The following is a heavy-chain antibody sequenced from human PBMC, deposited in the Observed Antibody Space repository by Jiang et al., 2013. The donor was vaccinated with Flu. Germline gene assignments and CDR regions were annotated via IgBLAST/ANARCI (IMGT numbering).Heavy chain of an antibody. D-gene: IGHD5-24*01. CDR3: GAMMATTLYYYYYYMDV. CDR1: GGTFSSYA. J-gene: IGHJ6*03. CDR2: IIPIFGTA. Sequence: AEVKKPGSSVKVSCKASGGTFSSYAISWVRQAPGQGLEWMGGIIPIFGTANYAQKFQGRVTITADESTSTAYMELSSLRSEDTAVYYCGAMMATTLYYYYYYMDVWGKGTTVTVSS. V-gene: IGHV1-69*01.